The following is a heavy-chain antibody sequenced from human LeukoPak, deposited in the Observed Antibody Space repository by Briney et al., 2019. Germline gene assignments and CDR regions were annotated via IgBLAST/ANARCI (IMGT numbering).Heavy chain of an antibody. Sequence: SETLSLTCTVSGGSISSYYWSWIRQPPGKGLEWIGYIYYSGSTNYNPSLKSRVTISVDTSKTQFSLKLSSVTAADTAVYYCARILSGSSLIDYWGQGTLVTVSS. CDR3: ARILSGSSLIDY. V-gene: IGHV4-59*01. CDR1: GGSISSYY. CDR2: IYYSGST. D-gene: IGHD1-26*01. J-gene: IGHJ4*02.